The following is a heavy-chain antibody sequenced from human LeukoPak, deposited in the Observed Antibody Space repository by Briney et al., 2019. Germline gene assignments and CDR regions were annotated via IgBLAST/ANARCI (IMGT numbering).Heavy chain of an antibody. D-gene: IGHD2-15*01. Sequence: SETLSLTCTVSGGSISSSSYYWGWIRQPPGTGLEWIGSIYYSGSTYYNPSLKSRVTISVDTSKNQFSLKLSSVTAADTAVYYCARGHSYYYYYYYMDVWGKGTTVTVSS. CDR1: GGSISSSSYY. V-gene: IGHV4-39*07. CDR2: IYYSGST. J-gene: IGHJ6*03. CDR3: ARGHSYYYYYYYMDV.